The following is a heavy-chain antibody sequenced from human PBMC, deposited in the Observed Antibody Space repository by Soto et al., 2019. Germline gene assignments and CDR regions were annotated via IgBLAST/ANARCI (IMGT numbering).Heavy chain of an antibody. D-gene: IGHD3-3*01. J-gene: IGHJ5*02. Sequence: PGGSLRLSCTTSGFTFSSFGMHWVRQAPGKGLEWVAVISYDGSNKYYADSVKGRFTISRDNYRSTLYLQMNSLRVEETAVYFCAKVARQYYDVRSGPWGQGTLVTGSS. CDR2: ISYDGSNK. V-gene: IGHV3-30*18. CDR1: GFTFSSFG. CDR3: AKVARQYYDVRSGP.